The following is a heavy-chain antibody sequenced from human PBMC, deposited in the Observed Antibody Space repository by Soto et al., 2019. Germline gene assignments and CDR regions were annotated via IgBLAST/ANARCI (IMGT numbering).Heavy chain of an antibody. V-gene: IGHV4-59*08. CDR2: IYYSGST. Sequence: SETLSLTCTVSGGSISSYYWSWIRQPPGKGLEWIGYIYYSGSTNYNPSLKSRVTISVDTSKNQFSLQLSSVTAADTAGYYCAAGSCSSSGCYWFVPLGQGTLVTVSS. J-gene: IGHJ5*02. D-gene: IGHD2-2*01. CDR3: AAGSCSSSGCYWFVP. CDR1: GGSISSYY.